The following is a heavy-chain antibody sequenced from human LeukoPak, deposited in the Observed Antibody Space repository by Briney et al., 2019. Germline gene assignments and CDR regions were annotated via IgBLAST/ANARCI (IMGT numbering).Heavy chain of an antibody. V-gene: IGHV4-59*01. D-gene: IGHD2-15*01. J-gene: IGHJ4*02. CDR2: IYYSGST. CDR3: AGTPPFCSGGSCNRA. Sequence: SEILSLTCTVSGGSISSYYWSWIRQPPGKGLEWIGYIYYSGSTNYNPSLRSRVTISVDTSKNQFSLKLSSVTAADTAVYYCAGTPPFCSGGSCNRAGGKGPLVTVSS. CDR1: GGSISSYY.